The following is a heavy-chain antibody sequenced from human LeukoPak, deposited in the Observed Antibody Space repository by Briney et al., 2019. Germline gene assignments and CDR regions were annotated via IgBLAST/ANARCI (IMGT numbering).Heavy chain of an antibody. CDR3: ARGLFTGGTYYAY. D-gene: IGHD1-26*01. J-gene: IGHJ4*02. CDR2: ISFDGNNK. CDR1: GFTFSSYG. Sequence: GGSLRLSCAASGFTFSSYGMHWVRQAPGKGLEGVAVISFDGNNKKYADSVKGRFTISRDNSENTLYLQMNSLRAVDTAVYYCARGLFTGGTYYAYWGQGTLVTVSA. V-gene: IGHV3-30*19.